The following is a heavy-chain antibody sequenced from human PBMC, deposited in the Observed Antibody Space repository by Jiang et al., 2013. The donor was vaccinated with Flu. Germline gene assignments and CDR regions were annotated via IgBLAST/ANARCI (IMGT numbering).Heavy chain of an antibody. J-gene: IGHJ2*01. CDR3: ARDSSSEAYPLLLYYFDL. V-gene: IGHV1-69*01. CDR2: FIPMFATT. D-gene: IGHD1-26*01. CDR1: GNYC. Sequence: GNYCYQLVATGPGQGLEWMGGFIPMFATTNYEQKFRDRVTISADESTSTFYMELSSLRSEDTAVYYCARDSSSEAYPLLLYYFDLWGRGTLVTVSS.